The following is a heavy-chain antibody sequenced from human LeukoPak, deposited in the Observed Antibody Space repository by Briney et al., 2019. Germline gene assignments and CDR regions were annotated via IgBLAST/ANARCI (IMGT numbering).Heavy chain of an antibody. J-gene: IGHJ5*02. V-gene: IGHV1-69*05. Sequence: SVKVSCKTSGGTFNNSAIRWVRKAPGQGLEWLGGIMPLFGTAGYAQKFQGRVTITKDESTRTVYLELSSLTSDDTAVYYCARDVHGDYGSGWFDPWGQGTLVSVSS. CDR3: ARDVHGDYGSGWFDP. CDR2: IMPLFGTA. D-gene: IGHD4-17*01. CDR1: GGTFNNSA.